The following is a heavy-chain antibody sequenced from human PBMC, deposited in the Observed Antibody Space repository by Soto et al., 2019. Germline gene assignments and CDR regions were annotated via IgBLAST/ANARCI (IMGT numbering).Heavy chain of an antibody. Sequence: QLQLQESGSGLVKPSQTLSLTCAVSGGSISSGGYSWSWIRQPPGKGLEWIGYIYHSGSTYYNPSLKSRVTISVDRSKNQFSLKLSSVTAADTAVYYCARGVVHIVVVTPSWYFDYWGQGTLVTVSS. V-gene: IGHV4-30-2*01. CDR1: GGSISSGGYS. CDR3: ARGVVHIVVVTPSWYFDY. J-gene: IGHJ4*02. CDR2: IYHSGST. D-gene: IGHD2-21*02.